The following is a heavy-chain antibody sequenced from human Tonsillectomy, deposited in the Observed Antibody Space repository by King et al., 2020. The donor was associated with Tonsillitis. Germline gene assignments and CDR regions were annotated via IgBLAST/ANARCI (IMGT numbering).Heavy chain of an antibody. J-gene: IGHJ4*02. CDR3: ARQVSSYSTYDY. CDR1: GLTVSIDY. CDR2: IYNDGVT. D-gene: IGHD2-15*01. V-gene: IGHV3-53*01. Sequence: VQLVESGGGLIQLGGSPRLSCVVSGLTVSIDYMSWVRQPPGKGLEWVSAIYNDGVTYYADPVKGRFTISRENSKKTVYLQMNSLRAEDTALYYCARQVSSYSTYDYWGQGTLVTVS.